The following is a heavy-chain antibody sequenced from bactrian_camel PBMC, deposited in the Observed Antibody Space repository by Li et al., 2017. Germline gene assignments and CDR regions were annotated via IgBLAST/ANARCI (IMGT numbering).Heavy chain of an antibody. Sequence: QLVGSGGGLVQPGGSLRLSCAASGFTFSSYGMSWVRQAPGKGLEWVSGIFSDASRIGYTDSVKGRFTISRDNTKNTVYLQMNSLKSEDTALYYCGIYSSLDRWGQGTQVTVS. J-gene: IGHJ4*01. CDR1: GFTFSSYG. V-gene: IGHV3S10*01. CDR2: IFSDASRI. D-gene: IGHD2*01. CDR3: GIYSSLDR.